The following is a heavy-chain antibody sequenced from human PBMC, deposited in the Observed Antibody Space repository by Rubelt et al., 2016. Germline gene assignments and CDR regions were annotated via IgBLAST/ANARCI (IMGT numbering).Heavy chain of an antibody. CDR2: ISAYNGNT. Sequence: QVQLVQSGAEVKKPGASVKVSCKASGYTFTSYGISWVRQAPGQGLEWMGWISAYNGNTNYAQKLKGRVTMTPDTSTSTAYMELRSLRSDDTAVYYCARDRTWLVPGLDAFDIWGQGTMVTVSS. CDR1: GYTFTSYG. V-gene: IGHV1-18*01. D-gene: IGHD6-19*01. CDR3: ARDRTWLVPGLDAFDI. J-gene: IGHJ3*02.